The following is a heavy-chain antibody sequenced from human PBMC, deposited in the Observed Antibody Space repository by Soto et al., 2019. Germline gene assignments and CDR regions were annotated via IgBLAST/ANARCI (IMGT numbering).Heavy chain of an antibody. Sequence: QVQLQESGPGLVKPSQTLSLTCTVSGGSISSGGYYWSWIRQHPGKGLEWIGYIYYSGSTYYNPSLKSRVTISVDTSKNQFSLKLSSVTAADTAVYYCARDMSYDYVWGSYRPMGWFDPWGQGTLVTVSS. CDR2: IYYSGST. V-gene: IGHV4-31*03. D-gene: IGHD3-16*02. J-gene: IGHJ5*02. CDR3: ARDMSYDYVWGSYRPMGWFDP. CDR1: GGSISSGGYY.